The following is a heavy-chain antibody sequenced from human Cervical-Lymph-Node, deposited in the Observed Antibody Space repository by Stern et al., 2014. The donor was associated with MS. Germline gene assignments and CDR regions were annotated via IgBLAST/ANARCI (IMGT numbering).Heavy chain of an antibody. Sequence: QVTLKESGPALVKPTQTLTLTCTFSGFSLVTSGVRVSWIRQPPGKALEWLARIDWTEKTFYNTSLMTRLTISKDTSKNQVVLTMTNVDPVDTATYYCARMMGSGYRHYFDYWGQGTPVTVS. V-gene: IGHV2-70*04. D-gene: IGHD3-3*01. CDR3: ARMMGSGYRHYFDY. CDR2: IDWTEKT. CDR1: GFSLVTSGVR. J-gene: IGHJ4*02.